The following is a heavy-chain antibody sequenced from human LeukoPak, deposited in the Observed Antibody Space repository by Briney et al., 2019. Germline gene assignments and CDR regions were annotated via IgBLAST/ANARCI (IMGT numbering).Heavy chain of an antibody. V-gene: IGHV1-69*04. CDR3: ARDMGQVTAIPFDY. D-gene: IGHD2-21*02. CDR1: GGTFSSYA. J-gene: IGHJ4*02. CDR2: IIPILGIA. Sequence: SVKVSCKASGGTFSSYAISWVRQAPGQGLEWMGRIIPILGIANYAQKFQGRVTITADKSTSTAYMELSSLRSEDTAAYYCARDMGQVTAIPFDYWGQGTLVTVSS.